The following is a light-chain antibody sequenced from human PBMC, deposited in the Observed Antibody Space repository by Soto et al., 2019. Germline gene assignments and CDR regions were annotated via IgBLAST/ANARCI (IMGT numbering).Light chain of an antibody. CDR3: ETWVSNTYV. CDR2: LEGSGNY. J-gene: IGLJ1*01. CDR1: SGHSSYI. Sequence: QPVLTQSSSASASLGSSVKLTCTLSSGHSSYIIAWHQQQPGKAPRYLMKLEGSGNYNTGSGVPDRFSGSSSGADRYVTISNLQFEDEADYYCETWVSNTYVFGTGTKLTVL. V-gene: IGLV4-60*02.